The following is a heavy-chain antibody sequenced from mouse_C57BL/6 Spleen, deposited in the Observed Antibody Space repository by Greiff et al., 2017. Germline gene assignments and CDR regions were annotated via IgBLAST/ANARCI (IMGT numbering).Heavy chain of an antibody. CDR1: GYTFTSYD. V-gene: IGHV1-85*01. CDR3: ARPLITAVVAKAMDY. J-gene: IGHJ4*01. Sequence: LVESGPELVKPGASVKLSCKASGYTFTSYDINWVKQRPGQGLEWIGWIYPRDGSTKYNEKFKGKATLTVDTSSSTAYMELHTLTSEDSAVYFLARPLITAVVAKAMDYWGQGTSVTVSA. CDR2: IYPRDGST. D-gene: IGHD1-1*01.